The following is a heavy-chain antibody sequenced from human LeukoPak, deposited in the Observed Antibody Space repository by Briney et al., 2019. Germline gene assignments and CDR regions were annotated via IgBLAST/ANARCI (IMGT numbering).Heavy chain of an antibody. Sequence: SVKVSCKASGGTFSSYAISWVRQAPGQGLEWMGGIIPIFGTANYAQKFQGRVTITADKSTSTAYMELSSLRSEDTAVYYCAGSKKGAYYYYYYMDVWGKGTTVTVSS. CDR2: IIPIFGTA. CDR3: AGSKKGAYYYYYYMDV. V-gene: IGHV1-69*06. CDR1: GGTFSSYA. J-gene: IGHJ6*03. D-gene: IGHD1-26*01.